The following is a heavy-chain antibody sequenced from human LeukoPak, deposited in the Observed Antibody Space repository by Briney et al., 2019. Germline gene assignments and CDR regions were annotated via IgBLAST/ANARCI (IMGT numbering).Heavy chain of an antibody. CDR3: ARLGYTAMVRYYYYGMDV. J-gene: IGHJ6*02. D-gene: IGHD5-18*01. Sequence: SETLSLTCAVYGGSFSGYYWSWIRQPPGKGLEWIGEINHSGSTNYNPSLKSRVTISVDTSKNQFSLKLSSVTAADTAVYYCARLGYTAMVRYYYYGMDVWGQGTTVTVSS. V-gene: IGHV4-34*01. CDR1: GGSFSGYY. CDR2: INHSGST.